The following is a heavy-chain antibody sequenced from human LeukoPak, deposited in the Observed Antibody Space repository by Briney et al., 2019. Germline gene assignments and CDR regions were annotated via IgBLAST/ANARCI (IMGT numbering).Heavy chain of an antibody. J-gene: IGHJ4*02. Sequence: GGSLRLSCAASGFTFSSYEMNWVRQAPGKGLEWVSYISSSGSTIYYADSVKGRFTISRDNAKNSLYLQMNSLRAEDTAVYYCARAQELLWLGELRALDYWGQGTLVAVSS. CDR2: ISSSGSTI. D-gene: IGHD3-10*01. V-gene: IGHV3-48*03. CDR3: ARAQELLWLGELRALDY. CDR1: GFTFSSYE.